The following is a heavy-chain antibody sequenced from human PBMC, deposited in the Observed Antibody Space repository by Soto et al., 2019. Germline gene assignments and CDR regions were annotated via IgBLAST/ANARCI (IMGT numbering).Heavy chain of an antibody. CDR1: GYTFTSYD. D-gene: IGHD3-3*01. V-gene: IGHV1-8*01. Sequence: ASVKVSCKASGYTFTSYDINWVRQATGQGLEWMGWMNPNSGNTGYAQKFQGRVTMTRNTSISTAYMELSSLRSEDTAVYYCARGLTIFGVDAYNGFDPWGQGALVT. J-gene: IGHJ5*02. CDR3: ARGLTIFGVDAYNGFDP. CDR2: MNPNSGNT.